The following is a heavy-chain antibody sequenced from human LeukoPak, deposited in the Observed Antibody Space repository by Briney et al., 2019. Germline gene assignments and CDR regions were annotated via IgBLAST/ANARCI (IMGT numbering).Heavy chain of an antibody. CDR3: AREEALGSGSFDY. CDR1: GGSISSYY. Sequence: SETLSLTCTVSGGSISSYYWSWIRQAPGKGLEWIGYIYYSGYTNYNPSLKSRVTISVDTSKNQFSLKLSSVTAADTGVYYCAREEALGSGSFDYWGQGTLVTVSS. CDR2: IYYSGYT. D-gene: IGHD1-26*01. J-gene: IGHJ4*02. V-gene: IGHV4-59*01.